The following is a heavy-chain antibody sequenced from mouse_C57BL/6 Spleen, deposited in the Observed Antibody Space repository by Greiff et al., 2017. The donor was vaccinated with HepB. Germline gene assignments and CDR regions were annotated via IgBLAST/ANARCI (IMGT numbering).Heavy chain of an antibody. Sequence: VQLKESGPGLVKPSQSLSLTCSVTGYSITSGYYWNWIRQFPGNKLEWMGYISYDGSNNYNPSLKNRISITRDTSKNQFFLKLNSVTTEDTATYYCARGYGPYWYFDVWGTGTTVTVSS. CDR1: GYSITSGYY. CDR2: ISYDGSN. V-gene: IGHV3-6*01. CDR3: ARGYGPYWYFDV. D-gene: IGHD1-1*02. J-gene: IGHJ1*03.